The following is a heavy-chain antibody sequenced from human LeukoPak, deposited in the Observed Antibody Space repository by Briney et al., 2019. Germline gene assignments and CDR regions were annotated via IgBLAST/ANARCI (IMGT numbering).Heavy chain of an antibody. CDR1: GGSISSSSYY. V-gene: IGHV4-39*07. CDR3: AKVIVVRVNYYYYCYMDV. CDR2: IYYSGST. J-gene: IGHJ6*03. D-gene: IGHD2/OR15-2a*01. Sequence: SETLSLTCTVSGGSISSSSYYWGWIRQPPGKGLEWIGSIYYSGSTYYNPSLKSRVTISVDTSKNQFSLKLSSVTAADTAVYYCAKVIVVRVNYYYYCYMDVWGKGTTVTVSS.